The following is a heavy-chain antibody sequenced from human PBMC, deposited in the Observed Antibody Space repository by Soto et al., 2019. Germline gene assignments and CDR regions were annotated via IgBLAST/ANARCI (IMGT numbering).Heavy chain of an antibody. Sequence: PSETLSLTCAVSGGSISSGGYSWSWIRQPPGKGLEWIGYIYHSGSTYYNPSLKSRVTISVDRSKNQFSLKLSSVTAADTAVYYCARAYSGSYYRPNNWFDPWGQGTLVTVSS. CDR1: GGSISSGGYS. D-gene: IGHD1-26*01. V-gene: IGHV4-30-2*01. CDR2: IYHSGST. J-gene: IGHJ5*02. CDR3: ARAYSGSYYRPNNWFDP.